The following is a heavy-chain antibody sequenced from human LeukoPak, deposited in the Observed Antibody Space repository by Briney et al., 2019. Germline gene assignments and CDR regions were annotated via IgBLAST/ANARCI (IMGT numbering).Heavy chain of an antibody. CDR3: ARRTATYYYYYMDV. Sequence: GGSLRLSCAASGFTFSDYYMSWIRQAPGKGLEWVSSISSSGSTIYYADSVKGRFTISRDNAKNSLYLQMNSWRAEDTAVYYCARRTATYYYYYMDVWGKGTTVTVSS. J-gene: IGHJ6*03. V-gene: IGHV3-11*04. CDR2: ISSSGSTI. D-gene: IGHD5-18*01. CDR1: GFTFSDYY.